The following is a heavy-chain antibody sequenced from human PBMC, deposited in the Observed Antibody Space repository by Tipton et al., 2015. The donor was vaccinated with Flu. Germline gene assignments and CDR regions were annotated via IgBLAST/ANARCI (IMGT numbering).Heavy chain of an antibody. D-gene: IGHD3-10*02. J-gene: IGHJ4*02. V-gene: IGHV4-59*04. Sequence: TLSLTCSVSGGSINNYYLSWVRQPPGKGLEWIGSVYNSGNSYYNPSLKSRVAMPVDTSKNHLSLKLSSVTAADTAMFYCARLSFYDVDLKNFYFDYWGQGTLVTVSS. CDR2: VYNSGNS. CDR1: GGSINNYY. CDR3: ARLSFYDVDLKNFYFDY.